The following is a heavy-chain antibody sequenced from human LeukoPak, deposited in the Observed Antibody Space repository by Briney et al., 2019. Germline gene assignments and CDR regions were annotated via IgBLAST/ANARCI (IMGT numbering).Heavy chain of an antibody. V-gene: IGHV4-59*08. CDR2: IYYSGST. D-gene: IGHD4-23*01. Sequence: KPSETLSLTCTVSGGSISSYYWSWIRQTPGKGLEWIGYIYYSGSTNYNPSLKSRVTISVDTSKNQFSLKLSSVTAADTAVYYCARLPTTVVNPYYYYYMDVWGKGTTVTVSS. J-gene: IGHJ6*03. CDR1: GGSISSYY. CDR3: ARLPTTVVNPYYYYYMDV.